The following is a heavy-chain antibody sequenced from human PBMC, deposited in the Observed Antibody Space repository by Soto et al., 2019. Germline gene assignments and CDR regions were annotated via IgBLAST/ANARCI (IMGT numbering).Heavy chain of an antibody. Sequence: GGSLRLSCAASGFTFSSYAMSWVRQAPGKGLEWVSAISGSGGSTYYGDSVKGRFTISRDNSKNTLYLQMNSLRAEDTAVYYCAKALTQYSSSWYGPLPADAFDIWGQGTMVTVSS. CDR1: GFTFSSYA. V-gene: IGHV3-23*01. D-gene: IGHD6-13*01. CDR3: AKALTQYSSSWYGPLPADAFDI. CDR2: ISGSGGST. J-gene: IGHJ3*02.